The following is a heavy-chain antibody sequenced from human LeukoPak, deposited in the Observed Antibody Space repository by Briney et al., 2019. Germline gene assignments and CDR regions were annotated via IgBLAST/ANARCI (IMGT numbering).Heavy chain of an antibody. CDR1: GYTFTSYD. Sequence: ASVKVSCKASGYTFTSYDINWVRQAPGQGLEWMGWMNPNSGSTGYAQKFHGRVTITRNTSISTAYMELSGLRSEDTAVYYCARGRSTGYPYYFEYWGQGTLVTVSS. V-gene: IGHV1-8*03. J-gene: IGHJ4*02. CDR2: MNPNSGST. CDR3: ARGRSTGYPYYFEY. D-gene: IGHD5-12*01.